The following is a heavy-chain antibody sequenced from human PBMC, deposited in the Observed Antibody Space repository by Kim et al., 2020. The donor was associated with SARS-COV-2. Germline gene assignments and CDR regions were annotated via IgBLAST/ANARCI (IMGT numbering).Heavy chain of an antibody. V-gene: IGHV1-69*06. CDR1: GGTFSSYA. CDR2: IIPIFGTA. J-gene: IGHJ3*02. CDR3: ARDFGGGWLREPFDI. Sequence: SVKVSCKASGGTFSSYAISWVRQAPGQGLEWMGGIIPIFGTANYAQKFQGRVTITADKSTSTAYMELSSLRSEDTAVYYCARDFGGGWLREPFDIWGQGTMVTVSS. D-gene: IGHD1-26*01.